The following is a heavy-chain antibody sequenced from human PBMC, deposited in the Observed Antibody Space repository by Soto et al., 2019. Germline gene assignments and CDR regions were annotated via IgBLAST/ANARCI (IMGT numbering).Heavy chain of an antibody. CDR3: ARDSYSSACYDLDY. V-gene: IGHV3-33*01. J-gene: IGHJ4*02. CDR1: GFTFSSYG. Sequence: QVQLVESGGGVVQPGRSLKLSCAASGFTFSSYGMHWVRQAPGKGLEWVAVIRYDGSNKYYADSVNGRFTIPRDNSKNTLYLQMNCLRADDTAVYYCARDSYSSACYDLDYWGQGTLVTVSS. CDR2: IRYDGSNK. D-gene: IGHD6-19*01.